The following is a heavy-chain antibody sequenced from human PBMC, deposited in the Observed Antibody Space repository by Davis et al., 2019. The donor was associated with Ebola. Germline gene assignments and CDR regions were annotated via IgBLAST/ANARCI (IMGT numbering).Heavy chain of an antibody. CDR2: ISWNSGSI. Sequence: SLKISCAASGFTFDDYAMHWVRQAPGKGLEWVSGISWNSGSIGYADSVKGRFTISRDNAKNSLYLQMNSLRAEDTALYYCAKDKEVTTTYAFDIWGQGTMVTVSS. D-gene: IGHD4-17*01. J-gene: IGHJ3*02. V-gene: IGHV3-9*01. CDR1: GFTFDDYA. CDR3: AKDKEVTTTYAFDI.